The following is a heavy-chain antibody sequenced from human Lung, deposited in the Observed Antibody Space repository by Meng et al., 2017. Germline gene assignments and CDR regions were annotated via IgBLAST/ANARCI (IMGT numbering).Heavy chain of an antibody. V-gene: IGHV1-2*06. Sequence: VQLVESGAEVRKPGASVKVSCKDSGYTFPDYWLHWVRRAPGQGLEWMGRINPKSGDTHYAQRFQGRVTMTGDTSISTAYMELSGLRSDDTAMYYCARDEDISAAGKLFGDYWGQGTLVTVSS. D-gene: IGHD6-13*01. CDR1: GYTFPDYW. CDR2: INPKSGDT. CDR3: ARDEDISAAGKLFGDY. J-gene: IGHJ4*02.